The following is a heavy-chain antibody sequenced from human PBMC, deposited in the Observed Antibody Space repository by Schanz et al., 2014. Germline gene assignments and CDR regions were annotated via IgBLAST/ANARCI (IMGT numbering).Heavy chain of an antibody. CDR1: GFSFSSYA. V-gene: IGHV3-23*01. J-gene: IGHJ4*02. D-gene: IGHD3-10*01. CDR3: VRDELLWFGEVLSLDY. Sequence: EVQLLESGGGLVQPGGSLRLSCATSGFSFSSYAINWVRQAPGKGLEWVSGISGRGASTYYADSVKGRFTISRDNSNKTVDLQMNSLRAEDTALYYCVRDELLWFGEVLSLDYWGQGALXTVSS. CDR2: ISGRGAST.